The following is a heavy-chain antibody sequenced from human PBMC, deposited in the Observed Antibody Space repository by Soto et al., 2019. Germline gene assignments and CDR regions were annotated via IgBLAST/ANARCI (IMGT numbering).Heavy chain of an antibody. V-gene: IGHV1-46*01. Sequence: ASVKVSCKASGYTFTRYYLHWVRQAPGQGLEWIGIMNPTGGATTCAQKFQGRVTMTRDTPTSTVYRRLSSLRSDNRDIYDCESGAGIALYGMAVRSQRTRVTVAS. CDR2: MNPTGGAT. CDR3: ESGAGIALYGMAV. J-gene: IGHJ6*02. D-gene: IGHD1-26*01. CDR1: GYTFTRYY.